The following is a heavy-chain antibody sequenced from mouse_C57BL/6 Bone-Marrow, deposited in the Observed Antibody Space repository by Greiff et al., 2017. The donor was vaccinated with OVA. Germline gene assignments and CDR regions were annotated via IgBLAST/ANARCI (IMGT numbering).Heavy chain of an antibody. D-gene: IGHD1-1*01. J-gene: IGHJ2*01. CDR3: TRERSYFDY. CDR1: GYAFSSSW. CDR2: IYPGDGDT. V-gene: IGHV1-82*01. Sequence: QVQLLQSGPELVKPGASVKISCKASGYAFSSSWMNWLKQRPGKGLEWIGRIYPGDGDTNYNGKFKGKATLTADKSSSTAYMQLSSLTSEDSAVYCCTRERSYFDYWGQGTTLTVSS.